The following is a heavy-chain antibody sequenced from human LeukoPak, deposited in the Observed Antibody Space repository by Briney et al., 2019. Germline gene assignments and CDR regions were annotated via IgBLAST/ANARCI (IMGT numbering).Heavy chain of an antibody. CDR2: IYTSGST. Sequence: SETLSLTCTVSGGSISSGSYYWSWIRQPAGKGLEWIGRIYTSGSTNYNPSLKSRVTISVDTSENQFSLKLSSVTAADTAVYYCASTNIVLMVYALNNDAFDIWGQGTMVTVSS. D-gene: IGHD2-8*01. CDR1: GGSISSGSYY. V-gene: IGHV4-61*02. J-gene: IGHJ3*02. CDR3: ASTNIVLMVYALNNDAFDI.